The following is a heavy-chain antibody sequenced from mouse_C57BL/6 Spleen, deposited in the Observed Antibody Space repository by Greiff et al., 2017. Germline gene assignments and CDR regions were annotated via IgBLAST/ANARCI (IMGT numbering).Heavy chain of an antibody. D-gene: IGHD1-1*01. V-gene: IGHV1-69*01. CDR1: GYTFTSYW. J-gene: IGHJ3*01. Sequence: QVQLQQPGAELVMPGASVKLSCKASGYTFTSYWMHWVKQRPGQGLEWIGEIDPSDSYTNYNQKFKGKSTLTVDKSSSTAYMQLSSLTSEDSAVYYGARWYGSSLSWFAYWGQGTLVTVSA. CDR2: IDPSDSYT. CDR3: ARWYGSSLSWFAY.